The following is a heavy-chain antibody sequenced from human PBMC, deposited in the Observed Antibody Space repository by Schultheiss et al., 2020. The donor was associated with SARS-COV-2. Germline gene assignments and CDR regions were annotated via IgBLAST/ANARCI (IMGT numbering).Heavy chain of an antibody. V-gene: IGHV4-31*03. D-gene: IGHD3-10*01. CDR3: ARVLITMVRGVIRGRQFDP. Sequence: SETLSLTCTVSGGSISSGGYYWSWIRQHPGKGLEWIGYIYYSGSTYYNPSLKSRVTISVDTSKNQFSLKLSSVTAADTAVYYCARVLITMVRGVIRGRQFDPWGQGTLVTVSS. CDR2: IYYSGST. CDR1: GGSISSGGYY. J-gene: IGHJ5*02.